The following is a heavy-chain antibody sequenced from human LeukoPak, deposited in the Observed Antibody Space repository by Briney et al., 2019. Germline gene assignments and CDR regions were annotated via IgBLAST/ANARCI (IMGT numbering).Heavy chain of an antibody. CDR3: AKISTAYCSGGSCYLDY. D-gene: IGHD2-15*01. CDR2: ISGSGGST. CDR1: GFTFSSYA. J-gene: IGHJ4*02. Sequence: GGSLRLSCAASGFTFSSYAMSWVRQAPGKGLEWVSAISGSGGSTYYADSVKGRFTISRDNSKNTLYLQMNSLRAEDTAVYYCAKISTAYCSGGSCYLDYWGQGTLVTVPS. V-gene: IGHV3-23*01.